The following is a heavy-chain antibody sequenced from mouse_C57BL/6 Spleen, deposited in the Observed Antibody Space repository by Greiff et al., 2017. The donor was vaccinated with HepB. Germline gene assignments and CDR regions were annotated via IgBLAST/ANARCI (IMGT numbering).Heavy chain of an antibody. Sequence: QVQLQQPGAELVKPGASVKVSCKASGYTFTSYWMHWVKQRPGRGLEWIGRIDPNSGGTKYNEKFKSKATLTVDKPSSTAYMQLSSLTSEDSAFYYCAGDITTEVAPIDYWGQGTPLTVSS. V-gene: IGHV1-72*01. CDR1: GYTFTSYW. CDR3: AGDITTEVAPIDY. J-gene: IGHJ2*01. D-gene: IGHD1-3*01. CDR2: IDPNSGGT.